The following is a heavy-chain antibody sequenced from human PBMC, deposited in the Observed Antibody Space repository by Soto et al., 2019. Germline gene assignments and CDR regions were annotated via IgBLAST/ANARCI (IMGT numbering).Heavy chain of an antibody. CDR3: AKDKGKKYFDF. J-gene: IGHJ4*02. CDR1: GLTCSEAG. CDR2: ISDDGSKE. V-gene: IGHV3-30*18. Sequence: SLRLSCAFSGLTCSEAGMHWVRQAPGKGLEWVAVISDDGSKEYYADSGKGRFTISRDNSKNTLSLQMNSLRLEDTAVYYCAKDKGKKYFDFWGQGTLVTVSS.